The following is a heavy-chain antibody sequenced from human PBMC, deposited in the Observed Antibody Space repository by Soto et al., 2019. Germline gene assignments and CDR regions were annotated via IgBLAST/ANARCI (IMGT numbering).Heavy chain of an antibody. V-gene: IGHV4-4*07. J-gene: IGHJ6*02. CDR3: ARDGTSSYGLDV. CDR1: GGSISSYY. D-gene: IGHD2-2*01. Sequence: SETLSLTCSVSGGSISSYYWSWIRQSAGKGLEWIGRIQNSGNAYYNPSLEGRVTISEDTSKNQFSLKVSSVTAADTAVYYCARDGTSSYGLDVWGQVTTVTVS. CDR2: IQNSGNA.